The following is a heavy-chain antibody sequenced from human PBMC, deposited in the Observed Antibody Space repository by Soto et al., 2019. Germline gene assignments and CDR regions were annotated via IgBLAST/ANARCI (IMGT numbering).Heavy chain of an antibody. Sequence: QVQLQQWGAGLLKPSETLSLTCAVYGGSFSGYYWSWIRQPPGKGLEWIGEINHSGSTNYNPSLKSRVTISVHTSKNQFSLKLSSVTAADTAVYYCARGRHRWYYYDSSGYYSEHYFDYWGQGTLVTVSS. CDR1: GGSFSGYY. CDR3: ARGRHRWYYYDSSGYYSEHYFDY. CDR2: INHSGST. D-gene: IGHD3-22*01. J-gene: IGHJ4*02. V-gene: IGHV4-34*01.